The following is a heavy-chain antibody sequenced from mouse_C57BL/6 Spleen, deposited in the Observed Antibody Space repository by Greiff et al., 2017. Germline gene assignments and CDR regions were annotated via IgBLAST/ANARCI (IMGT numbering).Heavy chain of an antibody. V-gene: IGHV3-1*01. CDR1: GYSITSGYD. CDR2: ISYSGST. CDR3: ARGDYYGSLAY. Sequence: EVKVEESGPGMVKPSQSLSLTCTVTGYSITSGYDWHWIRHFPGNKLEWMGYISYSGSTNYNPSLKSRISITHDTSKNHFFLKLNSVTTEDTATXYCARGDYYGSLAYWGQGTLVTVSA. D-gene: IGHD1-1*01. J-gene: IGHJ3*01.